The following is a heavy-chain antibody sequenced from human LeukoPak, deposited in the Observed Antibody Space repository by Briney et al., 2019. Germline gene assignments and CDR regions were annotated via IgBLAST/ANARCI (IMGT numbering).Heavy chain of an antibody. V-gene: IGHV4-4*07. CDR2: IHTSGST. CDR1: GGSISSYY. J-gene: IGHJ4*02. D-gene: IGHD5-18*01. CDR3: ARGQKYRNGYTVTELGSGYFAY. Sequence: SETLSLTCTVSGGSISSYYWSWIRQPAGKGLEWIGRIHTSGSTNYNPSLKSRVTISVDTSKNQFSLTPSSVTTADTAVYYCARGQKYRNGYTVTELGSGYFAYWGQGTLVTVSS.